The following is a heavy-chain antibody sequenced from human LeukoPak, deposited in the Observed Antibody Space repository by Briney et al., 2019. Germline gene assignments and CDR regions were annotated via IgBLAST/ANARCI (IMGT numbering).Heavy chain of an antibody. CDR2: INGVANMI. CDR3: ARDRNWHFDY. Sequence: QPGGSLRLSCAASGFSFSSYSMNWVRQAPGKGLEWVSYINGVANMIYYADSVKGRFTISSDNAKNSLYLRMNSLRDEDTAVYYCARDRNWHFDYWGQGALVTVSS. J-gene: IGHJ4*02. V-gene: IGHV3-48*02. D-gene: IGHD5-24*01. CDR1: GFSFSSYS.